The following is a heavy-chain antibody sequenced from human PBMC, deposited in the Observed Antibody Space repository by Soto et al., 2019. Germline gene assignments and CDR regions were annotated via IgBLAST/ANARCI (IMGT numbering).Heavy chain of an antibody. V-gene: IGHV4-31*03. Sequence: SETLSLTCTVSGGSISSGGYYWSWIRYHPGKGLEWIGYIYYSGSTYYNPSLKSRVTISVDTSKNQFSLKLSSVTAADTAVYYFAGIVVAQAGQIDSWGQATLVTGSS. CDR3: AGIVVAQAGQIDS. CDR2: IYYSGST. CDR1: GGSISSGGYY. D-gene: IGHD2-2*01. J-gene: IGHJ4*02.